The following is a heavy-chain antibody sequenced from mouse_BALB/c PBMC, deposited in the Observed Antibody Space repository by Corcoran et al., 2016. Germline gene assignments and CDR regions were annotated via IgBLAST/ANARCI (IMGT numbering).Heavy chain of an antibody. Sequence: EVQLQQSGAELVKPGASVKLSFTASSFNIKDTYIHWMKQRPEQGLEWIGRIDPANGNTKYDPKFQAKATMQADTSSNTAYLHLSSLTSEATAVYYCARSREGNYVVYWGQGTTLTVSS. CDR2: IDPANGNT. CDR1: SFNIKDTY. V-gene: IGHV14-3*02. CDR3: ARSREGNYVVY. J-gene: IGHJ2*01.